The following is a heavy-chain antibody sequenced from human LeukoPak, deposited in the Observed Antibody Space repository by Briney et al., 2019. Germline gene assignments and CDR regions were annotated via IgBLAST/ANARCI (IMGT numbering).Heavy chain of an antibody. J-gene: IGHJ4*02. V-gene: IGHV3-23*01. CDR1: GFSFNTYS. CDR3: AKDAVRVRGVTDYYFDY. D-gene: IGHD3-10*01. Sequence: PGGPLGLSCPHSGFSFNTYSMSWARQPPGKGLDWASAIKDDIPYYTDSAKGRFTISTENSKNTLYQQMNSLRAEDTAVYYCAKDAVRVRGVTDYYFDYWGQGTLVTASS. CDR2: IKDDIP.